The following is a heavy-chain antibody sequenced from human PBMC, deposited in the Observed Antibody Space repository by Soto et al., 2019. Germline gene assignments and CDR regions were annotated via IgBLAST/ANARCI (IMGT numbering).Heavy chain of an antibody. Sequence: SGPTLVNPTQTLTLTCNFSGFSLPNKGVGVGWIRQPPRKALEWLGIIYWDDDKRYRPSLNNRLTITKDTSKNQVVLTMTNVDTVDTATYYCARLHPNIGYYWRYDPWRQGTLVTVSS. CDR2: IYWDDDK. V-gene: IGHV2-5*02. J-gene: IGHJ5*02. CDR3: ARLHPNIGYYWRYDP. D-gene: IGHD5-12*01. CDR1: GFSLPNKGVG.